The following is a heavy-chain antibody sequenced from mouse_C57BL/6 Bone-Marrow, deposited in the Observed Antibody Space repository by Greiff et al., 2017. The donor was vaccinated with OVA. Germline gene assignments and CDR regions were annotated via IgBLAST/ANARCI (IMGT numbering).Heavy chain of an antibody. Sequence: VQLQQSGPELVKPGASVKISCKASGYAFSSSWKNWVKQRPGKGLEWIGRIYPGDGDTNYNGKFKGKATLTADKSSSTAYMQLSSLTSEDSAVYFCARGGVPHYWGQGTTLTVSS. V-gene: IGHV1-82*01. CDR1: GYAFSSSW. CDR2: IYPGDGDT. CDR3: ARGGVPHY. J-gene: IGHJ2*01. D-gene: IGHD2-14*01.